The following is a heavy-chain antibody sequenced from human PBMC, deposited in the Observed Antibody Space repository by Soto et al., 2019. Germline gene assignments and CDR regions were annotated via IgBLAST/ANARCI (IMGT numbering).Heavy chain of an antibody. D-gene: IGHD2-21*01. V-gene: IGHV5-51*01. Sequence: PGESLKISCRASGYSISTYWVAWVRQLPGKGLDWMGIIYPGDSDTRYSPSFQGHVTISADKSINTAYLQWPSLRASDTAIYFCARYIPSDFAMGVWGLGTTVTVSS. CDR3: ARYIPSDFAMGV. J-gene: IGHJ6*02. CDR2: IYPGDSDT. CDR1: GYSISTYW.